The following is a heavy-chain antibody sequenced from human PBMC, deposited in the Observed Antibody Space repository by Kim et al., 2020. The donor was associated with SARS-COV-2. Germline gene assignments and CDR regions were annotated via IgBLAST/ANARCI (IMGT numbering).Heavy chain of an antibody. D-gene: IGHD3-22*01. CDR3: ASDWVWRGDYSFDSSGNTYFDY. CDR1: GFTFNTYG. CDR2: ISYDGNKE. J-gene: IGHJ4*02. V-gene: IGHV3-30*03. Sequence: GGSLRLSCAASGFTFNTYGMHWVRQAPGKGLEWVAVISYDGNKEYYANSVKGRFTISRDNSKNTLYLQMNSLRTEDTAVYYCASDWVWRGDYSFDSSGNTYFDYWGQGTLVTVSS.